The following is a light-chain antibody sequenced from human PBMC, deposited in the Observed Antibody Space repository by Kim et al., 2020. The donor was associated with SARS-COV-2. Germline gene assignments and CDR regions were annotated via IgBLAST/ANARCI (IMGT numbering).Light chain of an antibody. V-gene: IGKV3-20*01. Sequence: SPGERATLSCRASQTVAKNYLAWYHHKPGQAPRLLIHGASSRATDIPDRFSGSVSGTDFILTISRLEPDDFAVYCCQQYAVSPLTFGGGTMVEIK. CDR1: QTVAKNY. J-gene: IGKJ4*01. CDR2: GAS. CDR3: QQYAVSPLT.